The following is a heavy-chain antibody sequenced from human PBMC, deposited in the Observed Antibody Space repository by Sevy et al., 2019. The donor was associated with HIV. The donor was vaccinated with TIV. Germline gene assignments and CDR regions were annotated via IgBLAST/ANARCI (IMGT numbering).Heavy chain of an antibody. Sequence: GGSLRLSCAASGFTFSDYYMSWIRQAPGKGLEWVSYISSSSSYTKYADSVKGRFTISRDNAKNSLYLQMNSLRAEDTAVYYCARPEGWELLGAFDIWGQGTMVTVS. CDR3: ARPEGWELLGAFDI. J-gene: IGHJ3*02. CDR1: GFTFSDYY. V-gene: IGHV3-11*06. D-gene: IGHD1-26*01. CDR2: ISSSSSYT.